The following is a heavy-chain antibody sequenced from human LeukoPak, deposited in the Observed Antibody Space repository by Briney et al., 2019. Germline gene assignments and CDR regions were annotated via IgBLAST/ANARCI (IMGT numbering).Heavy chain of an antibody. J-gene: IGHJ4*02. D-gene: IGHD6-6*01. Sequence: SETLSLTCTVSGGSISSHYWSWIRQPPGKGLEWIGYIYYSGSTNYNPSLKSRVTISVDTSKNQFSLKLSSVTAADTAVYYCARVSIAARLGHFGYWGQGTLVTVSS. V-gene: IGHV4-59*08. CDR3: ARVSIAARLGHFGY. CDR2: IYYSGST. CDR1: GGSISSHY.